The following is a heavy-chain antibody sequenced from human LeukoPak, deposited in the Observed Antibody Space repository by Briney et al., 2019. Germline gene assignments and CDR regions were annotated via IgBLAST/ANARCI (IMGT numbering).Heavy chain of an antibody. CDR1: GGSVSSGSYY. V-gene: IGHV4-61*01. CDR2: IYYSGST. D-gene: IGHD3-9*01. Sequence: SETLSLTCTVSGGSVSSGSYYWSWIRQPPGKGLEWIGYIYYSGSTNYNPSLKSRVTISVDTSKNQFSLKLSSVTAADTAVYYWPKDAKILTGYYKNYYGMDVGAKGPRSPSP. J-gene: IGHJ6*02. CDR3: PKDAKILTGYYKNYYGMDV.